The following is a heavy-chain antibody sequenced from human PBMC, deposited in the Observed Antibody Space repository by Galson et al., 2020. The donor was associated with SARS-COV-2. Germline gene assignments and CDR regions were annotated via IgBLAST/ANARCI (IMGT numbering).Heavy chain of an antibody. CDR3: ATWHQGDGLDV. D-gene: IGHD2-2*01. CDR1: GGNFGNFP. J-gene: IGHJ3*01. CDR2: LIPSLQTA. Sequence: SVKVSCKASGGNFGNFPIHWVRQAPGQGLEWMGRLIPSLQTAKYAQKFQGRVTITADESTSTAYMEVTSLRSEDTAVFYCATWHQGDGLDVWGQGTLVTVSS. V-gene: IGHV1-69*13.